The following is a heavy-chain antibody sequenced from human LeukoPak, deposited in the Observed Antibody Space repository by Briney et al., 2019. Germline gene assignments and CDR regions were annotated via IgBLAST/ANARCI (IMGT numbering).Heavy chain of an antibody. CDR2: ITATSSST. CDR1: GFTFSSYG. CDR3: ARGIDY. Sequence: PGGSLRLSCAASGFTFSSYGMSWVRQAPGKGLEWVSAITATSSSTYDADSVQGRFTISRDTSKNMVFLQMNSLRVEDTAVYYCARGIDYWGRGTLVTVSS. J-gene: IGHJ4*02. V-gene: IGHV3-23*01.